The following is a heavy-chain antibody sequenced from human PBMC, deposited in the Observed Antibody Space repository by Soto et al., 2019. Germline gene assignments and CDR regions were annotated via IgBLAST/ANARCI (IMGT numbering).Heavy chain of an antibody. V-gene: IGHV3-23*01. CDR3: AKDPGYCSGGSCYSLGY. CDR1: GFTFSSYA. CDR2: ISGSGGST. J-gene: IGHJ4*02. D-gene: IGHD2-15*01. Sequence: EVQLLESGGGLVQPGGSLRLSCAASGFTFSSYAMSWVRQAPGKELEWVSAISGSGGSTYYADSVKGRFTISRDNSKTTLYLQMNSLRAEDTAVYYCAKDPGYCSGGSCYSLGYWGQGTLVTVSS.